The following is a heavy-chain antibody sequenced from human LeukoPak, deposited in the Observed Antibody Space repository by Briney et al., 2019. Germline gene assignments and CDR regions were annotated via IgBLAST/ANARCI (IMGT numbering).Heavy chain of an antibody. CDR1: GFTFDDYG. J-gene: IGHJ4*02. Sequence: PGGSLRLSCAASGFTFDDYGMSWVRQAPGKGLEWVGRIKSKGDGETTDYAAPVKGRFFMSRDDSKDTLFLQMNGLMVEDTALYYCITDLGLTMIRGVIVSWGQGTLVTVS. CDR2: IKSKGDGETT. CDR3: ITDLGLTMIRGVIVS. D-gene: IGHD3-10*01. V-gene: IGHV3-15*01.